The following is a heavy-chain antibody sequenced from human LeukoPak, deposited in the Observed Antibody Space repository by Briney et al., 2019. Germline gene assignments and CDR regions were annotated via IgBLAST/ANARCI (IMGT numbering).Heavy chain of an antibody. Sequence: GGSLRLSCAASGFTFSSYAMSWVRQAPGKGLEWVSAISGSGGSTYYADSVKGRFTVSRDNSKNTLYLQMNSLRAEDTAVYYCAKDQNYYDSSGFVDYWGQGTLVTVSS. CDR2: ISGSGGST. CDR3: AKDQNYYDSSGFVDY. D-gene: IGHD3-22*01. CDR1: GFTFSSYA. J-gene: IGHJ4*02. V-gene: IGHV3-23*01.